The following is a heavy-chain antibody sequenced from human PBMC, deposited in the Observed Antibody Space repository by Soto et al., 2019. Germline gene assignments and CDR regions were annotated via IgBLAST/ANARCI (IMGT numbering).Heavy chain of an antibody. J-gene: IGHJ5*02. CDR2: IKSKTDGGTT. V-gene: IGHV3-15*01. Sequence: GGSLRLSCAASGFTFSNAWMSWVRQAPGKGLEWVGRIKSKTDGGTTDYAAPVKGRFTISRDDSKNTLYLQMDSLKTEDTAVYYCTTRRCSSTSCYSRWIDPWGQGTLVTVSS. CDR1: GFTFSNAW. CDR3: TTRRCSSTSCYSRWIDP. D-gene: IGHD2-2*02.